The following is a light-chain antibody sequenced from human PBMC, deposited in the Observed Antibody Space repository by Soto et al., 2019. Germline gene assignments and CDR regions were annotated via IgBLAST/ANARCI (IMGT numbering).Light chain of an antibody. CDR1: QDINNY. V-gene: IGKV1-33*01. CDR3: QQYDNLPIP. Sequence: DIQMTQSPSSLSASVGDRVTITCQASQDINNYLNWYQQKPGKAPKLLIYDSSSLEIGVPSRFSGSGSGTHFSFTISSLQPEDIATYYCQQYDNLPIPFGQGTRLEIK. CDR2: DSS. J-gene: IGKJ5*01.